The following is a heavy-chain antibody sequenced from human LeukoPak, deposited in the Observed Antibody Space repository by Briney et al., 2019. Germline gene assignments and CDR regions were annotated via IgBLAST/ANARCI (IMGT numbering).Heavy chain of an antibody. CDR2: IWYDGSNK. Sequence: GGSLRLSCEASGFTFRNHGMHWVSQAPGKGLEWVAVIWYDGSNKEYADSVKGRFTISRDNPKNTLYLQMNSLRVEDTAVYYCVRDTRSYYLDYWGQGTPVTVSS. V-gene: IGHV3-33*01. D-gene: IGHD1-26*01. CDR1: GFTFRNHG. J-gene: IGHJ4*02. CDR3: VRDTRSYYLDY.